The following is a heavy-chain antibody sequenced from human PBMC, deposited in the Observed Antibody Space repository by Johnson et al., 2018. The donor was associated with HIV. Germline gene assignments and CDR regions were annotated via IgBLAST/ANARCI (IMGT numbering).Heavy chain of an antibody. CDR2: ISYDGSNK. V-gene: IGHV3-30*03. D-gene: IGHD4-23*01. CDR1: GFTFDDYG. CDR3: ATSSTVVTPHDI. Sequence: QVQLVESGGGLVQPGGSLRLSCVASGFTFDDYGMSWVRQAPGKGLEWVAVISYDGSNKYYADSVKGRFTISRDNSKNTLYLQMNSLRAEDTAVYYCATSSTVVTPHDIWGQGTMVTVSS. J-gene: IGHJ3*02.